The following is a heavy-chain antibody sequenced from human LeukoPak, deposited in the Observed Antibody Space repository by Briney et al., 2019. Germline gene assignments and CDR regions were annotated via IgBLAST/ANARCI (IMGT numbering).Heavy chain of an antibody. CDR1: GGTFSKNA. CDR2: ITPIFGTA. Sequence: SVKVSCKASGGTFSKNAISWLRQAPGQGLEWMGGITPIFGTANYAQKFQGRVTITADESTSTAYMELSSLISEDTAVYYCAAMGDIDYDRAVDYWGQGTLVTVSS. CDR3: AAMGDIDYDRAVDY. D-gene: IGHD3-9*01. V-gene: IGHV1-69*01. J-gene: IGHJ4*02.